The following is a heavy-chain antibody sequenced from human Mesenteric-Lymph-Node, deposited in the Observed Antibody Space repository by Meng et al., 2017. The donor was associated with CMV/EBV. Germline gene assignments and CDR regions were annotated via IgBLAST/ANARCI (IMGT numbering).Heavy chain of an antibody. Sequence: GESLKISCAASGFTFSSYWMSWVRQAPGKGLEWVANIKQDGSEKYYVDSVKGRSTISRDNAKNSLYLQMNSLRAEDTAVYYCARDVSPLPGPFDCWGPGTLVTVSS. J-gene: IGHJ4*02. CDR1: GFTFSSYW. CDR2: IKQDGSEK. CDR3: ARDVSPLPGPFDC. D-gene: IGHD3-16*02. V-gene: IGHV3-7*01.